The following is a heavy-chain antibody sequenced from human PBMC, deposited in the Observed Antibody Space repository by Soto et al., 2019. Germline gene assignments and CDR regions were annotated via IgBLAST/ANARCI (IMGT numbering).Heavy chain of an antibody. CDR1: GGTFSSYA. V-gene: IGHV1-69*01. Sequence: QVQLVQSGAELKKPGSSVNVSCKASGGTFSSYAISWVRQAPGQGLELMGGIIPIFGTANYAQQYQGRVTITADESTSTAYMELSSLRSEDTAVYYCASSYYDSRGYYPPYYYGMDVWGHGTTVTVSS. D-gene: IGHD3-22*01. J-gene: IGHJ6*02. CDR2: IIPIFGTA. CDR3: ASSYYDSRGYYPPYYYGMDV.